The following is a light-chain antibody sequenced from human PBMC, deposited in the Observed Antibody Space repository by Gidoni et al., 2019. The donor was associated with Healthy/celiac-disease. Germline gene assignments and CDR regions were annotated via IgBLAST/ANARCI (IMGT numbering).Light chain of an antibody. CDR2: GAS. V-gene: IGKV3-15*01. J-gene: IGKJ4*01. CDR3: QQYNNWPPLT. CDR1: QSVSSN. Sequence: SQSVSSNLAWYQQKPGQAPRLLIYGASTRATGIPARFSGSGSGTEFTLTISSLQSEEFAVYYCQQYNNWPPLTFGGGTKVEIK.